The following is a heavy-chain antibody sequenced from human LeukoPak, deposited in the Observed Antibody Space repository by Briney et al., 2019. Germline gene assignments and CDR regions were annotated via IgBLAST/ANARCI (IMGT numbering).Heavy chain of an antibody. V-gene: IGHV3-66*01. CDR1: GFTVSNNY. CDR2: IYGGGNT. J-gene: IGHJ4*02. Sequence: PGGSLRLSCAASGFTVSNNYMSWVRQAPGKGLEWVSAIYGGGNTYYADSVKGRFTISRDNSKNTLYLQMNSLRAEDTAVYYCARSSGYEPSFDYWGQGTLVTVSS. D-gene: IGHD3-22*01. CDR3: ARSSGYEPSFDY.